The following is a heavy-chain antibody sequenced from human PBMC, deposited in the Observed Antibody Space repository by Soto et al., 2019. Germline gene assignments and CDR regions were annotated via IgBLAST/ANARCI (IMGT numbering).Heavy chain of an antibody. CDR2: ISAYNGNT. CDR1: GYTFTSYG. D-gene: IGHD3-22*01. CDR3: ARDLLGSGYMTVGNAFDI. V-gene: IGHV1-18*01. Sequence: QVQLVQSGAEVKKPGASVKVSCKASGYTFTSYGISWVRQAPGQGLEWMGWISAYNGNTNYAQKLQGRVTMTTDTSTSTAYMELRSFRSDDTAVYYCARDLLGSGYMTVGNAFDIWGQGTMVTVSS. J-gene: IGHJ3*02.